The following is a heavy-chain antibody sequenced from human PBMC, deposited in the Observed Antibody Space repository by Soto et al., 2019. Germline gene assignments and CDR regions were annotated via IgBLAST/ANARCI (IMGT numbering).Heavy chain of an antibody. J-gene: IGHJ4*02. D-gene: IGHD7-27*01. Sequence: EVQLVESGGGLVQPGGSLRLSCAASGFTFGSYPMHWVRQAPGKGLEYVSAISTNGDSTFYANSVKGRFTISRDNSKNTLYLQMGSLRAEDMGVYYCAREGMSRRRWGFDYWGQGTLVTASS. CDR3: AREGMSRRRWGFDY. CDR1: GFTFGSYP. CDR2: ISTNGDST. V-gene: IGHV3-64*01.